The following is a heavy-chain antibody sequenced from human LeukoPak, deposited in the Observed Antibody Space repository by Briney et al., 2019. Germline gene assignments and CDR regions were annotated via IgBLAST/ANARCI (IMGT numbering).Heavy chain of an antibody. J-gene: IGHJ4*02. D-gene: IGHD3-22*01. Sequence: GASVKVSCKASGYTFINYGISWVRQAPGQGLEWMGWITTSNGNTNYAQKLQGRVTMTTDTFTSTAYMELRSLRSDDTAVYYCARDLDSSGLDYWGQGTLVTVSS. V-gene: IGHV1-18*01. CDR1: GYTFINYG. CDR3: ARDLDSSGLDY. CDR2: ITTSNGNT.